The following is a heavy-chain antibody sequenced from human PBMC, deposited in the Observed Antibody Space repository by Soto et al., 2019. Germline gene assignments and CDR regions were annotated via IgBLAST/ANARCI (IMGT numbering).Heavy chain of an antibody. CDR3: VRAPPYGTFDS. V-gene: IGHV4-31*03. Sequence: QVQLQESGPGLVKPSQTLSLTCTVSGDSISSGGYFWGWIRQLPGKGLEWIGHHFYGGSTYYSPSLESRGTISVDTSKNRFSLTLSSVTAADTAFYYCVRAPPYGTFDSWGQGTLVTVSS. J-gene: IGHJ4*02. CDR2: HFYGGST. CDR1: GDSISSGGYF. D-gene: IGHD3-10*01.